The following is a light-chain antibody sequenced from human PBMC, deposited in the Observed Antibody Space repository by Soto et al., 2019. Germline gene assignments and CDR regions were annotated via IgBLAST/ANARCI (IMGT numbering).Light chain of an antibody. J-gene: IGKJ2*01. CDR1: QTVLYSSTNVHY. CDR2: WAS. V-gene: IGKV4-1*01. CDR3: QQYYSSPLT. Sequence: DIVMTQSPDSLAVFLGERATINCKSSQTVLYSSTNVHYLAWDQQKPGQPPKLLIYWASTRKSGVPDRFSGSGSGTDFTLTISSLQDEDVAVYYCQQYYSSPLTFGQGTKLEIK.